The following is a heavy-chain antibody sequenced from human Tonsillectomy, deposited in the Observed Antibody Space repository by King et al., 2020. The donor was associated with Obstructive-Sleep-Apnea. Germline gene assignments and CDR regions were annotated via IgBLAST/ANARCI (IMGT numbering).Heavy chain of an antibody. D-gene: IGHD2-2*03. J-gene: IGHJ6*02. Sequence: QLQESGPGLVKPSETLSLICTVSGGSIGSSSYYWGWIRQPPGKGLEWIGSISYSGSTYYNPSLKSRVTISVDTSRNQFSLKLNSVTAADTAVYYCARLDIEYFYYYGMDVWGQGTTVTVSS. CDR2: ISYSGST. V-gene: IGHV4-39*07. CDR1: GGSIGSSSYY. CDR3: ARLDIEYFYYYGMDV.